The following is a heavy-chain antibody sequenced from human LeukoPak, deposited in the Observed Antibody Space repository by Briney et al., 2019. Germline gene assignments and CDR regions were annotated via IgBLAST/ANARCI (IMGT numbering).Heavy chain of an antibody. CDR2: ISASGGST. D-gene: IGHD5-18*01. J-gene: IGHJ3*02. CDR3: AKSQGYSYGPDAFDI. Sequence: GGSLRLSCAASGFTFSSYAMSWVRQAPGKGLEWVSGISASGGSTYYADSVKGRFTISRDNSKNTLYLQMNSLRAEDTAVYYCAKSQGYSYGPDAFDIWGQGTMVTVSS. CDR1: GFTFSSYA. V-gene: IGHV3-23*01.